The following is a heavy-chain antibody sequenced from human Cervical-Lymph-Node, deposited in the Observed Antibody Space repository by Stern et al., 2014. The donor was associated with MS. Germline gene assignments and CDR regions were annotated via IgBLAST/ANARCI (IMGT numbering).Heavy chain of an antibody. J-gene: IGHJ4*02. CDR2: LYWDDTK. V-gene: IGHV2-5*02. Sequence: QVTLRESGPTLVKPTETLTLTCTFSGFSLTTSGVSVGWIRQPPGKALECIALLYWDDTKRYSTSLTSRITITKDTSKNQVVLTMTNMDPVDTATYYCAHSHYDIKTTYGPGPSDYWGQGTLVTVSS. CDR3: AHSHYDIKTTYGPGPSDY. D-gene: IGHD3-9*01. CDR1: GFSLTTSGVS.